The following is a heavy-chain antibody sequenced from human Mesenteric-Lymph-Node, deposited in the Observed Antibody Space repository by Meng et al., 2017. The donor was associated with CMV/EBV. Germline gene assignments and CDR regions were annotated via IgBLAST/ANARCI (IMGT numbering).Heavy chain of an antibody. CDR3: ARAGATGTYFFLGLVV. V-gene: IGHV4-61*01. D-gene: IGHD4-17*01. J-gene: IGHJ4*02. Sequence: ESLKISCTVSGGSVRSGSFYWSWIRQPPGKGLEWIGYIYYNGDTKYNPSLKSRVTMSLDTSKNQFSLNLTSVTAADTAVYYCARAGATGTYFFLGLVVWGQGAQVTVSS. CDR1: GGSVRSGSFY. CDR2: IYYNGDT.